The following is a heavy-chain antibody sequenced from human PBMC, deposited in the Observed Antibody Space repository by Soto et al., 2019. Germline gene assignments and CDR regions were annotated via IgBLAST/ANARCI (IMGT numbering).Heavy chain of an antibody. Sequence: EVQLLESGGGLVQPGGSLRLSCTASGFPFTTSGMLWVRQPPGGGLEWVSAIGPNPANTNYRDSVKGRFTISRDNSKNTVFLRMSALTAEDTALYYCATARHCSSDACPAAEWGQGTLITVSS. CDR1: GFPFTTSG. D-gene: IGHD2-2*01. J-gene: IGHJ4*02. CDR3: ATARHCSSDACPAAE. V-gene: IGHV3-23*01. CDR2: IGPNPANT.